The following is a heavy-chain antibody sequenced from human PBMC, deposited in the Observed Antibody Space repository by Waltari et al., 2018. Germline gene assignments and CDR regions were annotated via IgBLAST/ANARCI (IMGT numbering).Heavy chain of an antibody. J-gene: IGHJ3*02. CDR3: ARVTLGELSYAFDI. CDR1: GGTFSSYA. V-gene: IGHV1-2*02. D-gene: IGHD3-16*02. Sequence: QVQLVQSGAEVKKPGSSVKVSCKASGGTFSSYAISWVRQAPGQGLEWMGGINPNSGGTNYAQKFQGRVTMTRDTSISTAYMELSRLRSDDTAVYYCARVTLGELSYAFDIWGQGTMVTVSS. CDR2: INPNSGGT.